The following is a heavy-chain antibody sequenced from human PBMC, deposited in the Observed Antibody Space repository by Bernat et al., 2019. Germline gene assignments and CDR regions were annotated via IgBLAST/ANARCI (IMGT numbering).Heavy chain of an antibody. Sequence: QVQLVQSGPEVKRPGDSVKVSCEASGYTFNTYSLTWVRQAPGQGLEWMGWLSAYNGDTSSAQKFQGRVTMTTDTSTSTAYMELRSLTSDDTAVYYCARGTTVILNHLDYWGQGTPVTVSS. J-gene: IGHJ4*02. CDR2: LSAYNGDT. V-gene: IGHV1-18*01. D-gene: IGHD3-16*01. CDR1: GYTFNTYS. CDR3: ARGTTVILNHLDY.